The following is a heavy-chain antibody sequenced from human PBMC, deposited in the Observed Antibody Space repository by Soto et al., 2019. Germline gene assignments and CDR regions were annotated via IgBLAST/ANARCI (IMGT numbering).Heavy chain of an antibody. J-gene: IGHJ4*02. CDR2: IWYDGSNK. Sequence: GGSLRLSCAASGFTFSSYGMHWVRQAPGKGLEWVAVIWYDGSNKYYADSVKGRFTISRDNSRNTLYLQMNSLRAEDTAVYYCARDSSFLYSSSWYSDYWGQGTLVTVSS. V-gene: IGHV3-33*08. CDR3: ARDSSFLYSSSWYSDY. CDR1: GFTFSSYG. D-gene: IGHD6-13*01.